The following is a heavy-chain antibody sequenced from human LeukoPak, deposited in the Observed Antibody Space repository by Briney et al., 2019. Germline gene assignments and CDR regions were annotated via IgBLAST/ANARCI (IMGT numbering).Heavy chain of an antibody. Sequence: GGSLRLSCAASGFTFSRYSMNWVRQAPGKGLEWVSYISSSSSTIYNAEFVKGRFTISRDNAKNSLYLQMNSLRAEDTAVYYCARDSNTAIGSSVDYWGQGTLVTVSS. V-gene: IGHV3-48*01. CDR2: ISSSSSTI. CDR3: ARDSNTAIGSSVDY. CDR1: GFTFSRYS. D-gene: IGHD5-18*01. J-gene: IGHJ4*02.